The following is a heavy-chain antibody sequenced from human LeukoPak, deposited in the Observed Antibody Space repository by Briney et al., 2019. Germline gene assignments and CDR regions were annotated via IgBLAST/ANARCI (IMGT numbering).Heavy chain of an antibody. J-gene: IGHJ5*02. CDR3: ARGSEWELPGSNWFDP. CDR2: ISSSGSTI. D-gene: IGHD1-26*01. CDR1: GFTFTSYG. V-gene: IGHV3-48*04. Sequence: PGGSLRLSCAASGFTFTSYGMHWIRQAPGKGLEWVSYISSSGSTIYYADSVKGRFTISRDNAKNSLYLQMNSLRAEDTAVYYCARGSEWELPGSNWFDPWGQGTLVTVSS.